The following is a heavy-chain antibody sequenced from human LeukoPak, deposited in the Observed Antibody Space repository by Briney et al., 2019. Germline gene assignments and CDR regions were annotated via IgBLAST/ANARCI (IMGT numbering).Heavy chain of an antibody. Sequence: GGSLRLSCAASGFTFSNYWMHWARQAPGKGLVWVSRINSDGINTSYADSVKGRFTISRDNAKNTLNLQMNSLRAEDTAVYYCARESWQWLWGMRFLDPWGQGTLVTVSS. V-gene: IGHV3-74*01. CDR3: ARESWQWLWGMRFLDP. CDR1: GFTFSNYW. CDR2: INSDGINT. D-gene: IGHD6-19*01. J-gene: IGHJ5*02.